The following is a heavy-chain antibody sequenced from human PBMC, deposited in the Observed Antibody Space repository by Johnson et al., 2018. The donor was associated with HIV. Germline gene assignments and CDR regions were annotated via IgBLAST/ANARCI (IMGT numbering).Heavy chain of an antibody. CDR1: GFTFSSYG. CDR2: ISYDGNNK. J-gene: IGHJ3*01. V-gene: IGHV3-30*19. D-gene: IGHD2/OR15-2a*01. Sequence: QVQLVESGGGVVQPGRSLRLSCAASGFTFSSYGMHWVRQAPGKGLEWVAIISYDGNNKDYADSVKGRFTISRDNSKNTLFLQMNSLRTEDTAVYFCASEASFAPRPETAFDVWGQGTKVTVSS. CDR3: ASEASFAPRPETAFDV.